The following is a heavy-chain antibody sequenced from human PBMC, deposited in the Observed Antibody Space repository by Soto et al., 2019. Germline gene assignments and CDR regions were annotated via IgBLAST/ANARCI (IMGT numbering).Heavy chain of an antibody. CDR2: IIPIFGTA. Sequence: AASVKVSCKASGGTFSSYATSWVRQAPGQGLEWMGGIIPIFGTANYAQKFQGRVAITADESTSTAYMELSSLRSEDTAVYYCAIGYSYGYYYYGMDVWGQGTTVTVSS. V-gene: IGHV1-69*13. CDR1: GGTFSSYA. D-gene: IGHD5-18*01. J-gene: IGHJ6*02. CDR3: AIGYSYGYYYYGMDV.